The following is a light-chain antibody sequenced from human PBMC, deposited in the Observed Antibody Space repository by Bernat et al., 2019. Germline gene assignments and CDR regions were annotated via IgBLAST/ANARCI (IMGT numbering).Light chain of an antibody. Sequence: QSVLTQPPSLSEAPRQRVTISCSGTSSNVGKNAVSWYQQFPGKPPKVLIFYDDLVPSGVSDRFSGSKSGTSASLAINGLQSEDEADYYCASWDDSLNGWVFGGGTKLTV. J-gene: IGLJ3*02. CDR1: SSNVGKNA. CDR3: ASWDDSLNGWV. V-gene: IGLV1-36*01. CDR2: YDD.